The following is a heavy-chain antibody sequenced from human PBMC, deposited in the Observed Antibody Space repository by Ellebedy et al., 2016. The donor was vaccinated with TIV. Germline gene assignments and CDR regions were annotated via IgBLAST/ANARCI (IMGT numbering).Heavy chain of an antibody. CDR3: TRGPQGLGPEEV. J-gene: IGHJ6*04. CDR2: VRSKSRVFTT. CDR1: GFTFSDHN. Sequence: PGGSLRLSCAAFGFTFSDHNLDWVRQAPGKGLEWVGRVRSKSRVFTTEYVASVRGRFTISTDESKNSVYLQMDRLKTDDTAVYYCTRGPQGLGPEEVWGEGTTVTVSS. D-gene: IGHD5-12*01. V-gene: IGHV3-72*01.